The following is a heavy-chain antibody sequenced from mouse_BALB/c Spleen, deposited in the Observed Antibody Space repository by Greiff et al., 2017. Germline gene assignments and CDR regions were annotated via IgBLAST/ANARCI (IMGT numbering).Heavy chain of an antibody. V-gene: IGHV5-9-4*01. D-gene: IGHD2-14*01. CDR2: ISSGGSYT. CDR1: GFTFSSYA. J-gene: IGHJ2*01. Sequence: EVMLVESGGGLVKPGGSLKLSCAASGFTFSSYAMSWVRQSPEKRLEWVAEISSGGSYTYYPDTVTGRFTISRDNAKNTLYLEMSSLRSEDTAMYYCARATIGRFFDYWGQGTTLTVSS. CDR3: ARATIGRFFDY.